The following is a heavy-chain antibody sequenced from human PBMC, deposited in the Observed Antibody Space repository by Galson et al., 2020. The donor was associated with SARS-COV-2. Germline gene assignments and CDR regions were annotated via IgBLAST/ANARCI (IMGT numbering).Heavy chain of an antibody. V-gene: IGHV3-30*03. D-gene: IGHD2-2*01. CDR1: GFTFSSYG. Sequence: GGSLRLSCAASGFTFSSYGMHWVRQAPGKGLEWVAVISYDGSNKYYADSVKGRFTISRDNSKNTLYLQMNSLRAEDTAVYYCASEIVVLPANDPIEDYWGQGTLVTVSS. CDR3: ASEIVVLPANDPIEDY. CDR2: ISYDGSNK. J-gene: IGHJ4*02.